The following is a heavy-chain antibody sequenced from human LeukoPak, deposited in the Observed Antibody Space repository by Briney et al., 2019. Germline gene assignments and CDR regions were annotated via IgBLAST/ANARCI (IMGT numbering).Heavy chain of an antibody. D-gene: IGHD3-10*01. CDR2: IFVDGRT. Sequence: KPSETLSLTCTVSGGSITSYSWTWIRQPVGKGLEWIGRIFVDGRTNYNPSLKSRVTLSIDTSKNQFSLNVKSVIAADAAVYYCCYGSGTFFNDAFDFWGQGTMVTDSS. CDR3: CYGSGTFFNDAFDF. V-gene: IGHV4-4*07. CDR1: GGSITSYS. J-gene: IGHJ3*01.